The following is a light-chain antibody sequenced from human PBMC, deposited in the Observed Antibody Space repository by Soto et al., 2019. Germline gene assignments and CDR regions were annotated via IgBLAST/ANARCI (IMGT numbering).Light chain of an antibody. CDR1: QSILYNSNNKNY. CDR3: LQYYNSPYT. CDR2: WAS. Sequence: EIVMTQSPDSLAVSLGESATINCKSSQSILYNSNNKNYLAWYQQKSGQPPKLLFYWASTRESGVPDRFGGSGSGTDFTLTISSLQAEDVAIYYCLQYYNSPYTFGQGTKLEMK. J-gene: IGKJ2*01. V-gene: IGKV4-1*01.